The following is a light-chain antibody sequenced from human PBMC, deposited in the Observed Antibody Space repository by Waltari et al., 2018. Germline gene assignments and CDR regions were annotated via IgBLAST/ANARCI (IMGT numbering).Light chain of an antibody. CDR2: GAS. CDR3: QHYDNWPPYT. CDR1: QSVSSN. J-gene: IGKJ2*01. V-gene: IGKV3-15*01. Sequence: EVVMKQSPATLSVSPGERATLSCRASQSVSSNLAWYQQKPGKAPRLLRYGASTMATGIPTRFSGSGSGTEFTLTINSLQSEDFAVYYCQHYDNWPPYTFGQGTKLEI.